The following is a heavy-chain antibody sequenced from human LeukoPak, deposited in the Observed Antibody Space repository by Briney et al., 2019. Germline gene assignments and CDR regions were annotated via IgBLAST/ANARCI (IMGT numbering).Heavy chain of an antibody. CDR1: GFTFSSYS. CDR2: ISSSSSYI. D-gene: IGHD6-13*01. CDR3: ARDWDRIAAAGLDY. V-gene: IGHV3-21*01. J-gene: IGHJ4*02. Sequence: GGSLRLSCAASGFTFSSYSMNWVRQAPGKGLEWVSSISSSSSYIYYADSVRGRFTISRDNAKNSLYLQMNSLRAEDTAVYYCARDWDRIAAAGLDYWGQGTLVTVSS.